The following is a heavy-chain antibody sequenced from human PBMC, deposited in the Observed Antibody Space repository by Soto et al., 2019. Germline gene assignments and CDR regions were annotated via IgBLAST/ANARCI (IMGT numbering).Heavy chain of an antibody. Sequence: PSETLSLTCTVSGGSISTYYWSWIRQPPGKGLEWIGEINHSGSTNYNPSLKSRVTISVDTSKNQFSLKLSSVTAADTAVYYCAREILHFDYWGQGTLVTVSS. CDR1: GGSISTYY. CDR3: AREILHFDY. V-gene: IGHV4-34*01. J-gene: IGHJ4*02. CDR2: INHSGST.